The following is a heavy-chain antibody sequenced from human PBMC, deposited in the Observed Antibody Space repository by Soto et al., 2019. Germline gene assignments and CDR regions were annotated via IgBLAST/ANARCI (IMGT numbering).Heavy chain of an antibody. CDR2: IIPILGIA. V-gene: IGHV1-69*08. CDR3: ARETKYYYDSSGLNWFDP. J-gene: IGHJ5*02. D-gene: IGHD3-22*01. CDR1: GGTFSSYT. Sequence: QVQLVQSGAEVKKPGSSVKVSCKASGGTFSSYTISWVRQAPGQGLEWMGRIIPILGIANYAQKFQGRVTITADKSTSTAYMELSSLRSEDTAVYYCARETKYYYDSSGLNWFDPWGQGTLVTVSS.